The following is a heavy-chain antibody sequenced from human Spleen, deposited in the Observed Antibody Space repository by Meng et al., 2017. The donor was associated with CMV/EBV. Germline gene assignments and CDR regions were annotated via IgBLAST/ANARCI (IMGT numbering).Heavy chain of an antibody. J-gene: IGHJ4*02. V-gene: IGHV3-74*01. CDR2: IRSDGRYT. CDR1: GFTFSSYW. D-gene: IGHD6-25*01. CDR3: TRVVAAKDYLDY. Sequence: GESLKISCAASGFTFSSYWMHWVRQVPGKGLEWVSRIRSDGRYTSHADAVKGRFTISRDNAKKSLFLQMNGLRADDTAVYYRTRVVAAKDYLDYWGQGTLVTVSS.